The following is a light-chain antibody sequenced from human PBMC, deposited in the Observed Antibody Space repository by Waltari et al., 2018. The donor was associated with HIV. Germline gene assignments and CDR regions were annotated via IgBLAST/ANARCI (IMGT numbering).Light chain of an antibody. Sequence: HSVLPQPASLSGSLGQSITISCLGSSNDVGGFTYVSWYQQSPDKAPRLGIYDVSNRTSGVSGRFSGAKSGSAASLTISGLQPEDEADYYCCSYSSSGTVLVGGGTRLTVL. V-gene: IGLV2-14*03. CDR3: CSYSSSGTVL. J-gene: IGLJ2*01. CDR1: SNDVGGFTY. CDR2: DVS.